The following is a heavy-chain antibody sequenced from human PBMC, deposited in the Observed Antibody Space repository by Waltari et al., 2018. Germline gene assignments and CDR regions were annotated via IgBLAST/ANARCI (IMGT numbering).Heavy chain of an antibody. D-gene: IGHD6-13*01. Sequence: QVQLQESGPGLVKPSQTLSLTCTVSGGSISSGSYYWSWIRQPAGKGLEWIGRIYTSGITNYNPSLNSRVTISVDTSKNQFSLKLSSVTAADTAVYYCARGRGYSSTWGQGTLVTVSS. CDR3: ARGRGYSST. V-gene: IGHV4-61*02. CDR2: IYTSGIT. J-gene: IGHJ5*02. CDR1: GGSISSGSYY.